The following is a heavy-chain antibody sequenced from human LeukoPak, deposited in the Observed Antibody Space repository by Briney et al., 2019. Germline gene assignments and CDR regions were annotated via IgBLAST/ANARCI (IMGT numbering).Heavy chain of an antibody. CDR3: VRDSVSRYCDY. D-gene: IGHD2-2*01. J-gene: IGHJ4*02. CDR1: GFTFRNHG. CDR2: KWYDGSDK. V-gene: IGHV3-33*01. Sequence: GGSLRLSCAASGFTFRNHGMHWVRQAPGKGLEWVAVKWYDGSDKYYADSVTGRFTISRDNSKNTLQLQMNSLRAEDTAVYYCVRDSVSRYCDYWGQGIRVTVSS.